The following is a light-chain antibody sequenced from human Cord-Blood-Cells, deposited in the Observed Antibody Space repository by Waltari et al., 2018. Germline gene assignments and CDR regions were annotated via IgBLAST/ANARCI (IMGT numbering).Light chain of an antibody. CDR2: WAS. J-gene: IGKJ1*01. V-gene: IGKV4-1*01. Sequence: DFVMTQSPDPLAVSMGERATIHGNYSHSVLYSSNNKNYLPWYQQKPGQPPKLLIYWASTRESGVPDRFSGSGSGTDFTLTISSLQAEDVAVYYCQQYYSTPPWTFGQGTKVEIK. CDR3: QQYYSTPPWT. CDR1: HSVLYSSNNKNY.